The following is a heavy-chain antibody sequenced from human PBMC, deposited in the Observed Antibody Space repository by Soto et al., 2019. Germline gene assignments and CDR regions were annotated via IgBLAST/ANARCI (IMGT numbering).Heavy chain of an antibody. CDR2: ISGSGGST. CDR1: GFTFSSYA. CDR3: ASVGRVINPWYSSGWYIDY. D-gene: IGHD6-19*01. Sequence: EVQLLESGGGLVQPGGSLRLSCAASGFTFSSYAMSWVRQAPGKGLEWVSAISGSGGSTYYADSVKGRFTISRDNSKNTLYLQMNSLRAEDTAVYYCASVGRVINPWYSSGWYIDYWGQGTLVTVSS. J-gene: IGHJ4*02. V-gene: IGHV3-23*01.